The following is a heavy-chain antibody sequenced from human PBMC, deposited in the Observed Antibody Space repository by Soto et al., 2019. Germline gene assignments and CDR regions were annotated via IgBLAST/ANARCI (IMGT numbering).Heavy chain of an antibody. CDR1: GGSISSGDYY. J-gene: IGHJ4*02. V-gene: IGHV4-30-4*01. CDR3: ARYLAATPVFDY. CDR2: IYYSGST. Sequence: SETLSLTCTVSGGSISSGDYYWSWIRQPPGKGLEWIGYIYYSGSTYYNPSLKSRVTISVDTSKNQFSLKLSSVTAADTAVYYCARYLAATPVFDYWGQGTLVTVSS. D-gene: IGHD2-15*01.